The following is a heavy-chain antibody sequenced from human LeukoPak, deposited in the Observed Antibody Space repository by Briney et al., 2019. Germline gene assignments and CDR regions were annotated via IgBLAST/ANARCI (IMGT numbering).Heavy chain of an antibody. CDR2: ISSSSSYI. D-gene: IGHD5-18*01. Sequence: PGGSLRLSCAASGFTFSSYSMTWVRQAPGKGLEWVSSISSSSSYIYYADSVKGRFTISRDNAKNSLYLQMNSLRAEDTAVYYCARDRSPGYSYGTRPDYWGQGTLVTVSS. J-gene: IGHJ4*02. CDR3: ARDRSPGYSYGTRPDY. V-gene: IGHV3-21*01. CDR1: GFTFSSYS.